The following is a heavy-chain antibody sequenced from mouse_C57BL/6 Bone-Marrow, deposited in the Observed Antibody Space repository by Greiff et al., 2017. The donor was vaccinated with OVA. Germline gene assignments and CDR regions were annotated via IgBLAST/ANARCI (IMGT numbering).Heavy chain of an antibody. CDR2: IRSKSSNYAT. V-gene: IGHV10-3*01. D-gene: IGHD2-5*01. J-gene: IGHJ3*01. CDR3: VRDQYSNYSAWFAY. Sequence: EVQLVESGGGLVQPKGSLKLSCAASGFTFNTYAMHWVRQAPGKGLEWVARIRSKSSNYATYYADSVKDRFTISRDDSQSMLYLQMNNLKTEDTAMYYCVRDQYSNYSAWFAYWGQGTLVTVSA. CDR1: GFTFNTYA.